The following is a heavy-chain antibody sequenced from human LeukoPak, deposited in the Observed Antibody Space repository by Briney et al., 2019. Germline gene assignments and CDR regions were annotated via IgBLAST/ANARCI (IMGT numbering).Heavy chain of an antibody. CDR1: GFTFRNYG. J-gene: IGHJ4*02. CDR3: ARESGYYDC. V-gene: IGHV3-21*01. D-gene: IGHD3-22*01. CDR2: ISSSSSYI. Sequence: GGSLRLSCAASGFTFRNYGVNWVRQAPGKGLEWVSSISSSSSYIYYADSVKGRFTVSRDNAENSLHLQLNSLRAEDTALYYCARESGYYDCWGQGALVTVSS.